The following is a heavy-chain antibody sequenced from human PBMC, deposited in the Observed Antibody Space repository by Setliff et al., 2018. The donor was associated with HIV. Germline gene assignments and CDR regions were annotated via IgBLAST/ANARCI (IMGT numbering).Heavy chain of an antibody. Sequence: PSETLSLTCTVSGASISSSSYYWGWVRQPPGKGLEWIGSVYYSGTTYYNPSLTSRVTISVDTSKNQFSLKLTSVTAADTALYYCARHFSIFGVTIISNDAFDIWGRGTMVTVSS. CDR2: VYYSGTT. V-gene: IGHV4-39*01. J-gene: IGHJ3*02. D-gene: IGHD3-3*01. CDR1: GASISSSSYY. CDR3: ARHFSIFGVTIISNDAFDI.